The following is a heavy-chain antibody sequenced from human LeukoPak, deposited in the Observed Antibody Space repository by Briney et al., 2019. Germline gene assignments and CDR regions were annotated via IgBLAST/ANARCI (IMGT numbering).Heavy chain of an antibody. D-gene: IGHD1-26*01. J-gene: IGHJ4*02. CDR3: ARGGTGGYRFDY. Sequence: PSETLSLTCNVSGYSISSGYYWGWIRQPPGKGLEWIGSVHYSGSTYLSPSLKSRVTVSLDTSKNQVSLRLASVTAADTAVYYCARGGTGGYRFDYWGPGSLATVSS. CDR2: VHYSGST. V-gene: IGHV4-38-2*02. CDR1: GYSISSGYY.